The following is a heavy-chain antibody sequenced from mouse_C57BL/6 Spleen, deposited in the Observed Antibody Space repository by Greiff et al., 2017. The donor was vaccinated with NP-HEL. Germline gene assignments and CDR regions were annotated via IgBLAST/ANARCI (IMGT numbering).Heavy chain of an antibody. CDR1: GYTFTSYW. J-gene: IGHJ1*03. Sequence: QVQLQQSGAELVMPGASVKLSCKASGYTFTSYWMHWVKQRPGQGLEWIGEIDPSDSYPTYNQKFKGKSTLTVDKSSSTAYMQLSSLTSEDSAVYYCARHYGSSLGYFDVWGTGTTVTVSS. CDR3: ARHYGSSLGYFDV. D-gene: IGHD1-1*01. V-gene: IGHV1-69*01. CDR2: IDPSDSYP.